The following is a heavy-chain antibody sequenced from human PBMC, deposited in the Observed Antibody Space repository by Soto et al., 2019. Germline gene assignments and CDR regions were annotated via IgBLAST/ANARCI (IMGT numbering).Heavy chain of an antibody. CDR2: IYYSGST. CDR1: GCSISSYY. V-gene: IGHV4-59*08. CDR3: ARHGLSYYFDY. Sequence: SETLSLTCTFSGCSISSYYWSWIRQPPGKGLEWIGYIYYSGSTNYNPSLKSRVTISVDTSKNQFSQKLSSVTAADTAVYYCARHGLSYYFDYWGQGTLVTVSS. J-gene: IGHJ4*02.